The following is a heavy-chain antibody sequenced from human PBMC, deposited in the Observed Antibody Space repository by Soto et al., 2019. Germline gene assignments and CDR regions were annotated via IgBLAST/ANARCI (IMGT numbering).Heavy chain of an antibody. CDR3: ARRGAAAGTDDY. Sequence: QITLKESGPTLVKPTQTLTLTCTFSGFSLSTSGVGVGWIRQPPGKALEWLALIYWDDDKRYSPSLKSRLTIXKXXSNNQVVLTMTNMDPVDTATYYCARRGAAAGTDDYWGQGTLVTVSS. CDR2: IYWDDDK. V-gene: IGHV2-5*02. D-gene: IGHD6-13*01. CDR1: GFSLSTSGVG. J-gene: IGHJ4*02.